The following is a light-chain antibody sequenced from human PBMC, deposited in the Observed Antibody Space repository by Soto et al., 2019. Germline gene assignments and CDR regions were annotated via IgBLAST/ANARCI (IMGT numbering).Light chain of an antibody. CDR3: SSYAGGSNV. CDR2: EVN. CDR1: SSDVGGYNC. J-gene: IGLJ1*01. V-gene: IGLV2-8*01. Sequence: QSVLTQPPSASGSPGQSVAISCTGTSSDVGGYNCVSWYQQHPGKAPKLMIYEVNKRPSGVPDRFSGSKSGNTASLTVSGPQAEDEADYYCSSYAGGSNVFGTGTKVTVL.